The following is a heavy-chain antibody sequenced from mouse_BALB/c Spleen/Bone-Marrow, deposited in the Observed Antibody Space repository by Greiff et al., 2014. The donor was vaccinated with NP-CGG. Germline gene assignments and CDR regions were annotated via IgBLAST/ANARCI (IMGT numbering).Heavy chain of an antibody. CDR2: IHPNSGNT. V-gene: IGHV1S130*01. D-gene: IGHD2-1*01. Sequence: VKLVESGSVLVRPGASVKLSCKASGYTFTSSWMHWAKQRPGQGLEWIGEIHPNSGNTNYNEKSKGKATLTVDTSSSTAYVDLSSLTSEDSAVYYCAREKIYGNYLWYFDVWGAGTTVTVSS. CDR1: GYTFTSSW. CDR3: AREKIYGNYLWYFDV. J-gene: IGHJ1*01.